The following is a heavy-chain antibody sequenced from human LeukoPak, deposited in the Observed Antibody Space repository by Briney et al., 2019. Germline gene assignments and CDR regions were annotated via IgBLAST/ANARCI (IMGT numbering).Heavy chain of an antibody. D-gene: IGHD3-10*01. J-gene: IGHJ4*02. CDR1: GGSFSDYY. Sequence: QPSETLSLTCAVYGGSFSDYYWAWIRQPPGKGLEWIGEINHNGGINYNPSLKSQVTLSLDTSMNHVSLRLTSVTAADTGVYYCVRGFLAHFYGSSSHDYWGQGTLVSVSS. CDR3: VRGFLAHFYGSSSHDY. CDR2: INHNGGI. V-gene: IGHV4-34*01.